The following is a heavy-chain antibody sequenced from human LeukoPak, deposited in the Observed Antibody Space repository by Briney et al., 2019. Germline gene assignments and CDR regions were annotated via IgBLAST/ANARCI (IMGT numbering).Heavy chain of an antibody. CDR2: IQSKSDGGTR. V-gene: IGHV3-15*06. J-gene: IGHJ4*02. D-gene: IGHD2-21*02. CDR3: ATDSRLGGDFDLGDY. CDR1: GFTFSSYA. Sequence: GGSLRLSCAASGFTFSSYAMSWVRQAPGKGLEWVGRIQSKSDGGTRRYAAPVKDRFIISRDDAQNTLFLQMNSLQTEDTAVYYCATDSRLGGDFDLGDYWGQGTPVAVSS.